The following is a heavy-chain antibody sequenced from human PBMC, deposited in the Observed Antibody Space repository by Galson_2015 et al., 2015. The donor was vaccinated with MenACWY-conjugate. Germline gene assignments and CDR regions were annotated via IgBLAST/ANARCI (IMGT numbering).Heavy chain of an antibody. V-gene: IGHV3-48*04. J-gene: IGHJ4*02. D-gene: IGHD3-10*01. CDR1: GFTFSSYS. CDR3: AREKEGSGSSQYYFDY. Sequence: SLRLSCAASGFTFSSYSMNWVRQAPGKGLEWVSYISSSSSTIYYADSVKGRFTISRDNAKNSLCLQMNSLRAEDTAVHYCAREKEGSGSSQYYFDYWGQGTLVTVSS. CDR2: ISSSSSTI.